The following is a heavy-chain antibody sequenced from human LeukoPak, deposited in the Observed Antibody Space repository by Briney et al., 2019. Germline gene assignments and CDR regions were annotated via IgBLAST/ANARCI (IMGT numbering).Heavy chain of an antibody. J-gene: IGHJ4*02. CDR3: ARRSGIAVAGAFDY. V-gene: IGHV3-23*01. CDR1: GFTFSNYA. D-gene: IGHD6-19*01. CDR2: ISGSGDST. Sequence: TGTSLRLSCAASGFTFSNYAMRWVRQAPGKGLEWVSGISGSGDSTYYADSVKGRFTISRDNSKNTLYLQMNSLRAEDTAVYYCARRSGIAVAGAFDYWGQGTLVTVSS.